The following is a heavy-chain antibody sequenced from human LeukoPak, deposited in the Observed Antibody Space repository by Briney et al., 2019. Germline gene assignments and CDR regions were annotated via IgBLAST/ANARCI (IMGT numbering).Heavy chain of an antibody. CDR1: GGSISSSSYY. J-gene: IGHJ4*02. Sequence: PSETLSLTCTVSGGSISSSSYYWGWIRQPPGKGLEWIGSIYYSGSTYYNPSLKSRVTISVDTSKNQFSLQLNSVTPEDTAVYYCVRLVGGDIDYWGQGTLVTVSS. CDR3: VRLVGGDIDY. V-gene: IGHV4-39*01. CDR2: IYYSGST. D-gene: IGHD5-12*01.